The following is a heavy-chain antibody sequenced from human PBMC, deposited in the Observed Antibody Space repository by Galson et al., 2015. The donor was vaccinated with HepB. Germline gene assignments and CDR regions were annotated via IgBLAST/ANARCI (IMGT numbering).Heavy chain of an antibody. D-gene: IGHD3-22*01. Sequence: SVKVSCKASGGTFSSHTISWVRQAPGQGLEWMGGIIPLFGSGNYAQKFQGRVTITADESKSTTYIELSSLRSDDTAVYYCARQYDTSGYYAYWGQGTLVTVSS. J-gene: IGHJ4*02. V-gene: IGHV1-69*13. CDR1: GGTFSSHT. CDR2: IIPLFGSG. CDR3: ARQYDTSGYYAY.